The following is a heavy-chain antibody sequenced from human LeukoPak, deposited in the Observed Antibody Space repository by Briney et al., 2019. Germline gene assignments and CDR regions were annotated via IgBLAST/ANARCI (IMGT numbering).Heavy chain of an antibody. J-gene: IGHJ4*02. CDR2: ISGSGGST. CDR1: GFTFSSYG. Sequence: PGGTLRLSCAASGFTFSSYGMSWVRQAPGKGLEWVSAISGSGGSTYYADSVKGRFTISRDNSKNTLYLQMNSLRAEDTAVYYCAKQSWGDGDYGEGGFDYWGQGTLVTVSS. V-gene: IGHV3-23*01. D-gene: IGHD4-17*01. CDR3: AKQSWGDGDYGEGGFDY.